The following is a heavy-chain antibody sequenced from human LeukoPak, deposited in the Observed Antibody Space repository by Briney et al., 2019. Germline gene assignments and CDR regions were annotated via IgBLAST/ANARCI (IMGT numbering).Heavy chain of an antibody. D-gene: IGHD3-22*01. J-gene: IGHJ1*01. Sequence: GGSLRLSCAASGFTFSSYGMSWVRQAPGKGLEWVSAISGSGGSTYYADSVKGRFTISRDNSKNTLYLHMNSLRAEDTAVYYCAKDRDSYDSSGYYYESAEYFQHWGQGTLVTVSS. CDR1: GFTFSSYG. CDR2: ISGSGGST. CDR3: AKDRDSYDSSGYYYESAEYFQH. V-gene: IGHV3-23*01.